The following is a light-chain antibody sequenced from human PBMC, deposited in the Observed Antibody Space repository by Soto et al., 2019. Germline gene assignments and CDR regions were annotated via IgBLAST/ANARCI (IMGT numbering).Light chain of an antibody. Sequence: DIQMTQSPSTLSASVGDRVTITCRASQSISSGLAWYQQKPGKAPKLLIYKASTLESGVPSRFSGSGSGTEFTLTITSLQPDDFATYYCQQYNSYWTFGQGTKVEIK. V-gene: IGKV1-5*03. CDR2: KAS. CDR3: QQYNSYWT. CDR1: QSISSG. J-gene: IGKJ1*01.